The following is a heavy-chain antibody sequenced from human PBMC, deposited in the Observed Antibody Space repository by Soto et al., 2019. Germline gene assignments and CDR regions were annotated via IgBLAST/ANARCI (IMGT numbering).Heavy chain of an antibody. V-gene: IGHV3-23*01. J-gene: IGHJ5*02. D-gene: IGHD6-19*01. CDR3: AKDAVAGNGERDWFDL. CDR2: IHGTGGSA. CDR1: GFIFRNYA. Sequence: PGGSLRLSCAASGFIFRNYAMSWVRQAPGKGMELVSSIHGTGGSAYFADSVKGRFTVSRDDSKSTLYLQMSSLRVDDTALYYCAKDAVAGNGERDWFDLWGQGTLVTVSS.